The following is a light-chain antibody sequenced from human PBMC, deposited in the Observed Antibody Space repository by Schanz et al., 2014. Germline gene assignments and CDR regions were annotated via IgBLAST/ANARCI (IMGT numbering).Light chain of an antibody. J-gene: IGLJ2*01. V-gene: IGLV2-23*01. Sequence: QSALTQPASVSGSPGQSVTISCTGTSSDVGSYNLVSWYQQHPGKAPKLMIYEGSKRPSGVSSRISGSKSGNTASLTISGLQAEDEADYYCCSYGGSSTLDVVFGGGTKLTVL. CDR3: CSYGGSSTLDVV. CDR2: EGS. CDR1: SSDVGSYNL.